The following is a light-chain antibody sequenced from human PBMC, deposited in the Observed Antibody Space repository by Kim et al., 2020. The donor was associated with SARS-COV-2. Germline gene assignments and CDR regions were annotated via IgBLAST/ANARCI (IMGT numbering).Light chain of an antibody. Sequence: ISNYLNWYQQKPGGAPNLLIYDASNLHTGVSSRFSGTGSGTEFTFTINSLQPEDVATYFCQQYEDLPYTFGQGTKLEI. CDR3: QQYEDLPYT. CDR2: DAS. CDR1: ISNY. J-gene: IGKJ2*01. V-gene: IGKV1-33*01.